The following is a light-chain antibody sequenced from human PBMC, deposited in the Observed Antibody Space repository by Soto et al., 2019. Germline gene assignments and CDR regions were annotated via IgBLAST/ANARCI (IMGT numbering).Light chain of an antibody. J-gene: IGKJ4*01. Sequence: ILMTQSPATLSVSPGETATVSCRASQNIRSNLAWYQQKPGQGPRLLMYGASTRATGIPARFSGSGSGTEFTLTISSLQSEDFTLYYCQQYNNWPPTFGGGTTVEIK. CDR3: QQYNNWPPT. CDR1: QNIRSN. V-gene: IGKV3D-15*01. CDR2: GAS.